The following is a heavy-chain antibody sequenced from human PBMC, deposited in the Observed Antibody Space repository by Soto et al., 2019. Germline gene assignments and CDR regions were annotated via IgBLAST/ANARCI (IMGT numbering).Heavy chain of an antibody. V-gene: IGHV3-53*01. CDR1: GFTVSSNY. D-gene: IGHD5-18*01. CDR3: ARSRYSYGFYDY. Sequence: VRLSCAASGFTVSSNYMSWVRQAPGKGLEWVSVIYSGGSTYYADSVKGRFTISRDNSKNTLYLQMNSLRAEDTAVYYCARSRYSYGFYDYWGQGTLVTVSS. CDR2: IYSGGST. J-gene: IGHJ4*02.